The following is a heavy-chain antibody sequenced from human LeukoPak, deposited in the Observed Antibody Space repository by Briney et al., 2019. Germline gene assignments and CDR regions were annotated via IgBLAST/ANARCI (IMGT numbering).Heavy chain of an antibody. J-gene: IGHJ6*03. CDR3: ARDSNSYDYYYMDV. D-gene: IGHD4-11*01. CDR2: INHSGST. V-gene: IGHV4-34*01. Sequence: SETLSLTCAVYGGSFSGYYWSWIRQPPGKGLEWSGEINHSGSTNYNPSLKSRVTISVDTSKNQFSLKLSSVTAADTAVYYCARDSNSYDYYYMDVWGKGTTVTVSS. CDR1: GGSFSGYY.